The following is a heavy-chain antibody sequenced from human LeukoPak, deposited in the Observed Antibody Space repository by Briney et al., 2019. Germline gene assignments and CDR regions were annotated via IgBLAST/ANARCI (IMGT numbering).Heavy chain of an antibody. V-gene: IGHV3-48*01. J-gene: IGHJ3*02. CDR1: GFTFSSYS. Sequence: GGSLRLSCAASGFTFSSYSMNWVRQAPGKGLEWVSYISSSYSTIFYADSVKGRFTISRDNSKNTLYLQMNSLRAEDTAVYYCAGYDFWSGRGAFDIWGQGTMVTVSS. CDR3: AGYDFWSGRGAFDI. CDR2: ISSSYSTI. D-gene: IGHD3-3*01.